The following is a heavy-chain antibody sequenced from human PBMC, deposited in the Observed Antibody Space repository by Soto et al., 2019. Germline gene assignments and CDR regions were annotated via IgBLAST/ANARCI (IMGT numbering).Heavy chain of an antibody. Sequence: QVQLQESGPGLVKPSQTLSLTFAVSGGSIRRGDYYWSWIRQPPGGGLEFIGYIYYSGSTYYNPSLRSRVTISVDVSRNHFSLKVDSVTAAATAIYYCARDPRSSGALDYWGHGTLVTVSS. D-gene: IGHD3-10*01. CDR2: IYYSGST. CDR1: GGSIRRGDYY. V-gene: IGHV4-30-4*08. CDR3: ARDPRSSGALDY. J-gene: IGHJ4*01.